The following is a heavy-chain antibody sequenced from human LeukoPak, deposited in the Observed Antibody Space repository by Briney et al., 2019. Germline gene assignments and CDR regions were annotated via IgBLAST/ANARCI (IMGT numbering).Heavy chain of an antibody. CDR3: ARAPDGPLDY. J-gene: IGHJ4*02. CDR2: IIPILGIT. Sequence: GASVKVSCKASGGTFSSYAISWVRQAPGQGLEWMGRIIPILGITNYAQKFQGRVTITADKSTSTAYMELSSLRSEDTAVYYCARAPDGPLDYWGQGTLVTVSS. V-gene: IGHV1-69*04. CDR1: GGTFSSYA.